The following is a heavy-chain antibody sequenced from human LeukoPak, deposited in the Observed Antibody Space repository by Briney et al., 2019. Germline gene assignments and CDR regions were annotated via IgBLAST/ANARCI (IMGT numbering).Heavy chain of an antibody. J-gene: IGHJ5*02. D-gene: IGHD4-11*01. CDR3: ARLRSMTKVTARIQNYFDP. V-gene: IGHV4-39*01. CDR2: FYYTGST. Sequence: NPSETLSLTCVVSGGSISSGAYYWGWIRQPPGKGLEWIGSFYYTGSTYYNPSLKSRVTMSVDTSKNQLSLKLTSGTAADTALYYCARLRSMTKVTARIQNYFDPWGQGILVTVSS. CDR1: GGSISSGAYY.